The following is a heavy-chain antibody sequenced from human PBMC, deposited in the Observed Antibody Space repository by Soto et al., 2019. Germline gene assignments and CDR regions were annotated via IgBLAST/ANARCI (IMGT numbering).Heavy chain of an antibody. CDR3: AGVPGVWYAS. Sequence: PSETLSLTCTVSGGSISSSSYYCGWIRQPPGKGLEWIGSIYYSGSTYYNPSLKSRVTISVDTSKNQFSLKLSSVTAADTAVYYCAGVPGVWYASCGQGTLDIVSA. V-gene: IGHV4-39*01. D-gene: IGHD3-10*01. CDR1: GGSISSSSYY. J-gene: IGHJ5*02. CDR2: IYYSGST.